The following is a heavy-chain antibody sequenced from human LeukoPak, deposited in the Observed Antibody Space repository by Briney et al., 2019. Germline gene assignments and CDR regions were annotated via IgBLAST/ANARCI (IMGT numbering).Heavy chain of an antibody. CDR2: INPNSGGT. Sequence: GASVKVSCEASGYTFTGYYMHWVRQAPGQGLEWMGRINPNSGGTNYAQKFQGRVTMTRDTSISTAYMELSRLRSDDTAVYYCAGGPYSSSWGVDYWGQGTLVTVSS. J-gene: IGHJ4*02. D-gene: IGHD6-13*01. CDR3: AGGPYSSSWGVDY. V-gene: IGHV1-2*06. CDR1: GYTFTGYY.